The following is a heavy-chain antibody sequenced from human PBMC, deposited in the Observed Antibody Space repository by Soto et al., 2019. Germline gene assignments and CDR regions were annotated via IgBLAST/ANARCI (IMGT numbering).Heavy chain of an antibody. CDR1: GGTFSSYA. J-gene: IGHJ6*02. D-gene: IGHD3-10*01. CDR3: AREATMVRGVISGYYYGMDV. Sequence: QVQLVQSGAEVKKPGSSVKVSCKASGGTFSSYAISWVRQAPGQGLEWMGGIIPIFGTANYAQKFQGRVTITADESTSTAYMELSSLRSEDTAVYYCAREATMVRGVISGYYYGMDVWGQGTTVTVSS. CDR2: IIPIFGTA. V-gene: IGHV1-69*01.